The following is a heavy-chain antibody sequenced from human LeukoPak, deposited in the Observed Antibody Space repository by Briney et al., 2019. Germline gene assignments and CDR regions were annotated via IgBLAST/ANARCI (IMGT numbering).Heavy chain of an antibody. V-gene: IGHV3-33*01. D-gene: IGHD6-6*01. CDR1: GFTFSSYG. CDR3: ARVASSSSVRLGY. CDR2: IWYDGSNK. J-gene: IGHJ4*02. Sequence: PGRSLRLSCAASGFTFSSYGMHWVRQAPGKGLEWVAVIWYDGSNKYYADSVKGRFTISRDNSKNTLYLQMNTLRAEDTAVYYCARVASSSSVRLGYWGQGTLVTVSS.